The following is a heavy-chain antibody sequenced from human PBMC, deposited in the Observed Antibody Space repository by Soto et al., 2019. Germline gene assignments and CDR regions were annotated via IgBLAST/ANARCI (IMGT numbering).Heavy chain of an antibody. V-gene: IGHV3-53*01. Sequence: GGSLRLSFAASRFTVSSNYMSWVRQAPGKGLEGVSVIYSGGSTYYADSVKGRFTISRDNSKNTLYLQMNSLRAEDTAVYYCARDPGEIYCSGGSCAPYYYGMDVWGQGTTVTVSS. D-gene: IGHD2-15*01. CDR1: RFTVSSNY. CDR3: ARDPGEIYCSGGSCAPYYYGMDV. CDR2: IYSGGST. J-gene: IGHJ6*02.